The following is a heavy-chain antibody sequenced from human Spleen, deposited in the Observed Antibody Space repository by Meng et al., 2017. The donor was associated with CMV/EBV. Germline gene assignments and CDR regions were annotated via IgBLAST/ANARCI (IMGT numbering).Heavy chain of an antibody. CDR2: ISGSGGST. CDR3: ARNSGNFDL. Sequence: GESLKISCAASGFTFSSYAMSWVRQAPGKGLEWVSAISGSGGSTYYADSVKGRFTISRDNSKSSLYLQMNSLRDEDTAVYYCARNSGNFDLWGRGTLVTVSS. J-gene: IGHJ2*01. CDR1: GFTFSSYA. V-gene: IGHV3-23*01. D-gene: IGHD4-23*01.